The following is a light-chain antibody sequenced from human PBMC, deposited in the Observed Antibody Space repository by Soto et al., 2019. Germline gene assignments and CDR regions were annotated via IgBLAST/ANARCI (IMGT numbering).Light chain of an antibody. CDR3: QQYKDYVYT. V-gene: IGKV1-39*01. CDR1: QSISNH. CDR2: AAS. J-gene: IGKJ2*01. Sequence: DIQMTQSPSSLSASVEDRVIITCRASQSISNHLNWYQQKPGKAPKLLIFAASSLQSGVPSRFSGSRSGPDFTLTISSLQPEDFATYYCQQYKDYVYTFGQGTKVESK.